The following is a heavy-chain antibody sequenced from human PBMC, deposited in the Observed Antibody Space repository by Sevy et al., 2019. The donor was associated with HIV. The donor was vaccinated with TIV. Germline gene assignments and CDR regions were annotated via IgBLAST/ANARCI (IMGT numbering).Heavy chain of an antibody. Sequence: GGSLRLSCVASGFTFGSYGMLWVRQAPGKGLEWVADIWFDGSNIHYADSVRGRFTISRDNSKNTLSLYMSSLRVEDTAVYYCARERTYLFDYCGQGTLVTVSS. CDR2: IWFDGSNI. CDR3: ARERTYLFDY. V-gene: IGHV3-33*01. CDR1: GFTFGSYG. J-gene: IGHJ4*02.